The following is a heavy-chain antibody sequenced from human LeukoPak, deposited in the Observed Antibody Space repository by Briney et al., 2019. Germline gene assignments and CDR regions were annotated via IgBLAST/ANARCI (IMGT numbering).Heavy chain of an antibody. V-gene: IGHV4-59*01. CDR1: GGSISSYS. Sequence: SETLSLTCPVSGGSISSYSWSWIRPPPGKGLEWIGYIYYSGSTNYNPSLKSRVTISVDTSKNQFSLKLSSVTAADTAVYYCARAYYDSSGYYFPYWGQGTLVTVSS. CDR3: ARAYYDSSGYYFPY. J-gene: IGHJ4*02. CDR2: IYYSGST. D-gene: IGHD3-22*01.